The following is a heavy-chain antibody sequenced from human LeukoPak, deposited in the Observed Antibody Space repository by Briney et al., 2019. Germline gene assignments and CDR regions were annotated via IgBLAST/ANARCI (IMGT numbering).Heavy chain of an antibody. J-gene: IGHJ4*02. Sequence: GGSLRLSCAASGFTFGSSWIHWVRQAPGKGLVWVSRINKDGSVTDYAESVKGRFSISRDNAKNTLYLQMNSLRVEDTAIYYCVKVRGRARVGYFDYWGQGTLVTVSS. CDR2: INKDGSVT. D-gene: IGHD1-26*01. CDR3: VKVRGRARVGYFDY. CDR1: GFTFGSSW. V-gene: IGHV3-74*01.